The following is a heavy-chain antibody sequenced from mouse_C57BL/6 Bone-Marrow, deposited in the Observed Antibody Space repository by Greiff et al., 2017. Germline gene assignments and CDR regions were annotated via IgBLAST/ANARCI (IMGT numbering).Heavy chain of an antibody. D-gene: IGHD3-2*02. Sequence: VQLQQPGAELVMPGASVTLSCKASGYTFTSYWMHWVKQRPGQGLEWIGEIDPSDSYTNYNQKFKGKSTLTVDKSSSTAYMQLSSLTSEDSAIYYCAREEAQAPYYFDYWGQGTTLTVSS. J-gene: IGHJ2*01. CDR3: AREEAQAPYYFDY. CDR1: GYTFTSYW. CDR2: IDPSDSYT. V-gene: IGHV1-69*01.